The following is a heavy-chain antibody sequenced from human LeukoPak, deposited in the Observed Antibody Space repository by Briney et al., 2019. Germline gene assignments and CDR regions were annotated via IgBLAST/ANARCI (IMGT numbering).Heavy chain of an antibody. V-gene: IGHV4-38-2*02. Sequence: SETLSLTCTVSGCSISSGYYWGWIRQSPGKGLEWIASIFHAGTTYFNPSLKSRVTISVDSSKNQFSLQLSSVTAADTAIYYCARGHTWSFDHWGQGALVTASS. CDR2: IFHAGTT. CDR1: GCSISSGYY. D-gene: IGHD2-2*02. CDR3: ARGHTWSFDH. J-gene: IGHJ4*02.